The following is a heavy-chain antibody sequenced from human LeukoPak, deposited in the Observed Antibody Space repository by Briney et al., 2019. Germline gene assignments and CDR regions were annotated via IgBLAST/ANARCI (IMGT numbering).Heavy chain of an antibody. CDR1: GFTFSSYE. D-gene: IGHD6-6*01. CDR3: ARDAFGAARPNRFDY. J-gene: IGHJ4*02. V-gene: IGHV3-48*03. Sequence: GGSLRLSCAASGFTFSSYEMNWVRQAPGKGLEWVSYISSSDSTIYYADSVKGRFTISRDNAKNSLYLQMNSLRAEDTAVYYCARDAFGAARPNRFDYWGQGTLVTVSS. CDR2: ISSSDSTI.